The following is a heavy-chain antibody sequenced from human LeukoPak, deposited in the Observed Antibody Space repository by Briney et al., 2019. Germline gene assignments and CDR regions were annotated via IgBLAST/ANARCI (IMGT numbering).Heavy chain of an antibody. J-gene: IGHJ3*02. CDR2: ISYDGSNK. V-gene: IGHV3-30-3*01. D-gene: IGHD1-26*01. CDR3: AREIVGATTGAFDI. CDR1: GFTFGSYA. Sequence: GGSLRLSCAASGFTFGSYAMHWVRQAPGKGLEWVAVISYDGSNKYYADSVKGRFTISRDNSKNTLYLQMNSLRAEDTAVYYCAREIVGATTGAFDIWGQGTMVTVSS.